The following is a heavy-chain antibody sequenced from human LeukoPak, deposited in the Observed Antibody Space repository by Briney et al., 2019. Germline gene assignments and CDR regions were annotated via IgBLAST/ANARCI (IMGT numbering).Heavy chain of an antibody. CDR3: ARVEWIQLWFGVDY. D-gene: IGHD5-18*01. CDR2: ISSSGSTI. CDR1: GFTFSSYE. J-gene: IGHJ4*02. V-gene: IGHV3-48*03. Sequence: SGGSLRLSCVASGFTFSSYEMNWVRQAPGKGLEWVSYISSSGSTIYYADSVKRRFTISRDNAMNSLYLQMNSLRAEDTAVHYCARVEWIQLWFGVDYWGQGTLVTVSS.